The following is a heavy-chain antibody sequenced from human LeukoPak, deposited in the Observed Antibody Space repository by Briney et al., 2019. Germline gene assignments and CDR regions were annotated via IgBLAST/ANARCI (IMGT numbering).Heavy chain of an antibody. CDR2: IRYDGRNK. D-gene: IGHD2-2*01. V-gene: IGHV3-30*02. CDR3: ARVGTSWGVYYYYMDV. Sequence: IRYDGRNKYYADFVKGRFTISRDNSKNTLYLQMNSLRAEDTAVYNCARVGTSWGVYYYYMDVWGKGTTVTISS. J-gene: IGHJ6*03.